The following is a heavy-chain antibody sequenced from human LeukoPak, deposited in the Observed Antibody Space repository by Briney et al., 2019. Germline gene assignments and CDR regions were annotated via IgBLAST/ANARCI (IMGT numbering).Heavy chain of an antibody. CDR1: GGSISSYY. CDR3: ASFPPYYYGMGV. Sequence: SETLSLTCTVSGGSISSYYWSWIRQPPGKGLEWIGYIYYSGSTNYNPSLKSRVTISVDTSKNQFSLKLSSVTAADTAVYYCASFPPYYYGMGVWGQGTTVTVSS. CDR2: IYYSGST. V-gene: IGHV4-59*01. J-gene: IGHJ6*02.